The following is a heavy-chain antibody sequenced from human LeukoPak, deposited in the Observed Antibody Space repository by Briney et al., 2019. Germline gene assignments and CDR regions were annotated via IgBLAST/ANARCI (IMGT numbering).Heavy chain of an antibody. CDR1: GYSLSSGYY. CDR2: IYHSGST. D-gene: IGHD3-10*01. J-gene: IGHJ3*02. V-gene: IGHV4-38-2*02. Sequence: SETLSLTCTVSGYSLSSGYYWGWIRQPPGKGLEWIGSIYHSGSTYYNPSLKSRVTISVDTSKNQFSLKLSSVTAADTAVYYCAREKGKGLDIWGQGTMVTVSS. CDR3: AREKGKGLDI.